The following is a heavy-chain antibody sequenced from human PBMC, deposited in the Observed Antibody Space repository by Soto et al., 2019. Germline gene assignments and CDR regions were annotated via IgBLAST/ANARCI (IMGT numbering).Heavy chain of an antibody. CDR3: ARSSDSSGYSSFDY. J-gene: IGHJ4*02. D-gene: IGHD3-22*01. V-gene: IGHV4-34*01. CDR2: INHSGST. Sequence: PSETLSLTCAVYGGSFSGYYWSWIRQPPGKGLEWIGEINHSGSTNYNPSLKSRVTISVDTSKNQFSLKLSSVTAADTAVYYCARSSDSSGYSSFDYWGQGTLVTVSS. CDR1: GGSFSGYY.